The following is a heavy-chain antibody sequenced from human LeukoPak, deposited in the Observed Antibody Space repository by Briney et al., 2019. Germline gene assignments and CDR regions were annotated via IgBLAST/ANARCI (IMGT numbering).Heavy chain of an antibody. CDR2: IYYSRST. CDR1: GGSISSSSYY. CDR3: ARGGAARLHFQN. D-gene: IGHD6-6*01. V-gene: IGHV4-39*07. Sequence: SETLSLTCTVSGGSISSSSYYWGWIRQPPGKGLEWIGSIYYSRSTNYNPSLQSRVTISVDTSKNQFSLNLNSVTAADTAVYYCARGGAARLHFQNWGQGTLVTVSS. J-gene: IGHJ1*01.